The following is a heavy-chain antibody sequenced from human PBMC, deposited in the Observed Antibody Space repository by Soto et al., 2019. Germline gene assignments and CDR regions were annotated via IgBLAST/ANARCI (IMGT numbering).Heavy chain of an antibody. CDR1: GFTFSSYG. CDR3: ARRLQYPRRYYYYMDV. CDR2: IWYDGSNK. Sequence: QVQLVESGGGVVQPGRSLRLSCAASGFTFSSYGMHWVRQAPGKGLEWVAVIWYDGSNKYYADSVKGRFTISRDNSKNTLYLQMNSLRAEDTAVYYCARRLQYPRRYYYYMDVWGKATTVTVSS. D-gene: IGHD4-4*01. V-gene: IGHV3-33*01. J-gene: IGHJ6*03.